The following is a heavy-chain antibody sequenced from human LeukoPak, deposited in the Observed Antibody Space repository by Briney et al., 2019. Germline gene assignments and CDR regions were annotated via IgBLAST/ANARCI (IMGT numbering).Heavy chain of an antibody. CDR3: ATWPMVRGVISYFDY. J-gene: IGHJ4*02. D-gene: IGHD3-10*01. Sequence: GASVKVSCKASGGTFSSCGLSWVRQAPGQGLEWMGGIIPILGTANYAQKFQGRVTITADESTSTAYMELSSLRSEDTAVYYCATWPMVRGVISYFDYWGQGTLVTVSS. CDR2: IIPILGTA. V-gene: IGHV1-69*13. CDR1: GGTFSSCG.